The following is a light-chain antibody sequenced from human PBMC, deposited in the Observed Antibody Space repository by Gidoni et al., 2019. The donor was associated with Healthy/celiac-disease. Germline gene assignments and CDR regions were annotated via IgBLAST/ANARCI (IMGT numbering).Light chain of an antibody. CDR3: QAWDSSTAE. J-gene: IGLJ2*01. CDR2: QDS. CDR1: KLGDKY. V-gene: IGLV3-1*01. Sequence: SYELTRPPSVSVSPGQTASITCSGDKLGDKYACWYQQKPGPSPVLVTYQDSKRPSGIPERFSGSNSGNTATLTISGTQAMDEADYYCQAWDSSTAEFGGGTKLTVL.